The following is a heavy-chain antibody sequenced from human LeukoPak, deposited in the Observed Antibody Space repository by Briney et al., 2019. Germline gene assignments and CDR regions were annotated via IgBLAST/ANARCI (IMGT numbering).Heavy chain of an antibody. CDR1: GFTFDDYG. D-gene: IGHD3-10*01. CDR3: ARGGEVAFDI. Sequence: GGSLRLSCAASGFTFDDYGMSWVRQAPGKGLEWVSVIYSGGSTYYADSVKGRFTISRDNSKNTLYLQMNSLRAEDTAVYYCARGGEVAFDIWGQGTMVTVSS. J-gene: IGHJ3*02. CDR2: IYSGGST. V-gene: IGHV3-53*01.